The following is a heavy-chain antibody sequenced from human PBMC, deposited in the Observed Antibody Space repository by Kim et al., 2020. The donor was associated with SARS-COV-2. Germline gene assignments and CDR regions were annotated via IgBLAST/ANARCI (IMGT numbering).Heavy chain of an antibody. J-gene: IGHJ4*02. V-gene: IGHV5-51*01. Sequence: GESLKISCQGSGYTFSDYWIAWVRQMPGKGLEWMGIVYVGDSDTRYSQSFRGHVTISADTSVSTAYLQWSSLKASDSAIYYCARGVFVDIVGGTKFVFEYWGQGTVVTISS. CDR2: VYVGDSDT. D-gene: IGHD3-16*01. CDR1: GYTFSDYW. CDR3: ARGVFVDIVGGTKFVFEY.